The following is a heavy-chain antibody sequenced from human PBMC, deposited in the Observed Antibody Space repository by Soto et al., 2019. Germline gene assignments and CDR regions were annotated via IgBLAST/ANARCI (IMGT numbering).Heavy chain of an antibody. Sequence: GGSLRLSCAASGFDFNDFHISWVRQAPGKGLEWISYISSSLGHTDYAESVKGRFTISRDNAKSSVFLEMSDLRSDDTAVYYCAANWNFGLNFWGQGTLVTVSS. CDR2: ISSSLGHT. J-gene: IGHJ4*02. D-gene: IGHD1-1*01. CDR3: AANWNFGLNF. CDR1: GFDFNDFH. V-gene: IGHV3-11*03.